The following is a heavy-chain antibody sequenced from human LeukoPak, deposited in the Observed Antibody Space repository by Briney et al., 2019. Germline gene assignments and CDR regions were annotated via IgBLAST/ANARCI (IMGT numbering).Heavy chain of an antibody. V-gene: IGHV1-69*01. CDR2: IIPIFGTA. D-gene: IGHD6-13*01. J-gene: IGHJ1*01. CDR3: ATWQQISVQH. CDR1: GGTFSSYA. Sequence: ASVKVSCKASGGTFSSYAISRVRQAPGQGLERMGGIIPIFGTANYAQKFQGRVTITADESTSTAYMELSSLRSEDTAVYYCATWQQISVQHWGQGTLVTVSS.